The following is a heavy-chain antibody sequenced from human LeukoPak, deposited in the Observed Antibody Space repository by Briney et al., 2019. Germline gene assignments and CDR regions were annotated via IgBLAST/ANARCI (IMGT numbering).Heavy chain of an antibody. Sequence: GGSLRLSCAASGFTFSSYAMSWVRQAPGKGLEWVSAISGSGGSTYYADSVSGRFTISRDTSKNTLYLQMNSLRAEDTAVYYCAKDRSYDSSGLFDYWGQGTLVTVSS. CDR1: GFTFSSYA. D-gene: IGHD3-22*01. V-gene: IGHV3-23*01. J-gene: IGHJ4*02. CDR3: AKDRSYDSSGLFDY. CDR2: ISGSGGST.